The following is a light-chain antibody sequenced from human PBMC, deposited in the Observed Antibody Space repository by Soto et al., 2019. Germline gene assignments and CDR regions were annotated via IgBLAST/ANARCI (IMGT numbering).Light chain of an antibody. CDR1: SSDVGGYDY. Sequence: QSVLTHPAPVSGSPGQSITISCTGTSSDVGGYDYVSWYQLHPGKAPKLMVFEVSNRPSGVSYRFSGSKSGNTASLTISGLQAEDEADYFCSSYSISTAYLFGTGNKVTVL. V-gene: IGLV2-14*01. CDR2: EVS. J-gene: IGLJ1*01. CDR3: SSYSISTAYL.